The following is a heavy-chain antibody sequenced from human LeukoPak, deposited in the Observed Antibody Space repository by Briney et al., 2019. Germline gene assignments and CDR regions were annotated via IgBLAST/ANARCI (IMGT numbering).Heavy chain of an antibody. J-gene: IGHJ6*04. Sequence: GSSVKVSXKASGGXXSXXAISXXXXXXGQXXEWMGGIIPIXXTPNXAQNFQGXXTXXADESTSTAYMELSSLTSDDTAVYFCARRHCXGXXYXTYYYYYGLDVWGXGTTVTVSS. D-gene: IGHD2-21*01. V-gene: IGHV1-69*01. CDR2: IIPIXXTP. CDR3: ARRHCXGXXYXTYYYYYGLDV. CDR1: GGXXSXXA.